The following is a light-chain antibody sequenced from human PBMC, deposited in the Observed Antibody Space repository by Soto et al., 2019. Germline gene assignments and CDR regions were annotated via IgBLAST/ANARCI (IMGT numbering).Light chain of an antibody. CDR1: SSNIGNNY. CDR2: DND. CDR3: GAWDGSLNTQV. V-gene: IGLV1-51*01. J-gene: IGLJ2*01. Sequence: HSVLTQPPSVSAAPGQKVTISCSGSSSNIGNNYVSWYQQLPGTAPKLLIYDNDKRPSGIPDRFSGSKSGTSATLGITGLQTGDEADYYCGAWDGSLNTQVFGGGTKVTVL.